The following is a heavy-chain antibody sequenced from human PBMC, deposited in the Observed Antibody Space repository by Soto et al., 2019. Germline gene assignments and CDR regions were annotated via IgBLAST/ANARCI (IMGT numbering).Heavy chain of an antibody. Sequence: SVKVSCKASGYTFTGYYMHWVRQAPGQGLEWMGGIIPIFGTANYAQKFQGRVTITADESTSTAYMELSSLRSEDTAVYYCARGSGSYVYYYYGMDVWGQGTTVTVSS. CDR2: IIPIFGTA. D-gene: IGHD1-26*01. CDR3: ARGSGSYVYYYYGMDV. CDR1: GYTFTGYY. V-gene: IGHV1-69*13. J-gene: IGHJ6*02.